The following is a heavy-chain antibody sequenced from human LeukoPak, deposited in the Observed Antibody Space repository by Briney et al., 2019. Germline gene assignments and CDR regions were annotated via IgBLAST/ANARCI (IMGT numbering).Heavy chain of an antibody. J-gene: IGHJ4*02. CDR2: ISASGSGT. Sequence: GGSLRLSCEASGFTFASYAMHWVRQAPGKGLEWVSSISASGSGTFYTDSMSGRFTISRDNAKKTLFLQMKNLRLGDTALYYCAKGRDTSGRQNFDFWGQGTLVTVSS. CDR3: AKGRDTSGRQNFDF. V-gene: IGHV3-23*01. D-gene: IGHD6-19*01. CDR1: GFTFASYA.